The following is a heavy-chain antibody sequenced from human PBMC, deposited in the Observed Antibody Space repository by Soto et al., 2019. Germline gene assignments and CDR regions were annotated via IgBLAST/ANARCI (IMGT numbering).Heavy chain of an antibody. CDR2: IGTAADT. CDR1: GFTFSRYD. Sequence: PGGSLRLSCAASGFTFSRYDMYWVRQATGKGLEWVSAIGTAADTYYPASVQGRFIISRDNAKNSLYLQMNSLRDEDTAVYYCARDADGNCDYWGQGTLVTVSS. CDR3: ARDADGNCDY. V-gene: IGHV3-13*04. J-gene: IGHJ4*02.